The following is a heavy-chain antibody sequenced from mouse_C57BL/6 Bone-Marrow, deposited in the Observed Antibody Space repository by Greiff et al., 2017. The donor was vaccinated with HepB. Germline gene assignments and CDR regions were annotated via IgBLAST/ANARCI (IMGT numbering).Heavy chain of an antibody. Sequence: VQGVESGPGLVAPSQSLSITCTVSGFSLTSYGVDWVRQPPGKGLEWLGVIWGGGSTNYNSALMSRLSISKDNSKSQVCLKMNSLQTEDTAMYYCSKHEWGFAYWGQGTLVTVSA. V-gene: IGHV2-9*01. CDR1: GFSLTSYG. CDR3: SKHEWGFAY. CDR2: IWGGGST. J-gene: IGHJ3*01.